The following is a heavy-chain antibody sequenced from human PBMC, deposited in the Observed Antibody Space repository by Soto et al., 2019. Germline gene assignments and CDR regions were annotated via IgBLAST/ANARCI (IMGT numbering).Heavy chain of an antibody. CDR2: ITSDGSAK. CDR3: AGEHWWRFAP. V-gene: IGHV3-7*01. D-gene: IGHD2-8*02. J-gene: IGHJ5*02. Sequence: EVQLVESGGGLVQPGGSLRLSCAASGFTFYTDWMSWVRQAPGKWLEWVATITSDGSAKYYVDSVKGRFTISRDNARTSLYLQMNGLRAEATAVYYCAGEHWWRFAPWGQGTLVTVSS. CDR1: GFTFYTDW.